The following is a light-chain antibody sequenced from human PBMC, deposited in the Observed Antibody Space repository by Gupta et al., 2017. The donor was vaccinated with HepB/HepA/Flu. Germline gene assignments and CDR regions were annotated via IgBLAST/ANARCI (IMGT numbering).Light chain of an antibody. CDR3: CSYAGSRPWV. CDR1: SSDVGGNNL. J-gene: IGLJ3*02. V-gene: IGLV2-23*02. Sequence: GTSSDVGGNNLVSWYQQHPGKAPKLLIYQVKKRPSGISNRFSGSKSGNTVSLTITGLQAGDEADYYCCSYAGSRPWVFGGGTKLTVL. CDR2: QVK.